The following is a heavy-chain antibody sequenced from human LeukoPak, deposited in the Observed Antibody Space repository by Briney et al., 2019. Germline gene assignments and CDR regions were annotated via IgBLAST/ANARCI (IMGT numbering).Heavy chain of an antibody. CDR1: GFTFSSYG. D-gene: IGHD2-15*01. V-gene: IGHV3-23*01. J-gene: IGHJ4*02. CDR3: APTTEVVVVVAATGTYYFDY. Sequence: GGSLRLSCAASGFTFSSYGMSWVRQAPGKGLEWVSAISGSGGSTYYADSVKGRFTISRDNSKNTLYLQMNSLRAEDTAVYYCAPTTEVVVVVAATGTYYFDYWGQGTLVTVSS. CDR2: ISGSGGST.